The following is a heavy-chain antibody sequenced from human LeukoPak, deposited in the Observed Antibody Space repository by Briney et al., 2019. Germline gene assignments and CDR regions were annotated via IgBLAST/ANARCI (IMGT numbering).Heavy chain of an antibody. J-gene: IGHJ4*02. V-gene: IGHV1-2*04. D-gene: IGHD1-26*01. CDR3: ARGTWELPTALFDY. CDR2: INPNSGGT. Sequence: ASVNVSCKASGYTFTGYYIHWVRQAPGQGLEWMGWINPNSGGTNYAQKFQGWVTMTRDTSISTAYMELSRLGSDDTAVYYCARGTWELPTALFDYWGQGTLVTVSS. CDR1: GYTFTGYY.